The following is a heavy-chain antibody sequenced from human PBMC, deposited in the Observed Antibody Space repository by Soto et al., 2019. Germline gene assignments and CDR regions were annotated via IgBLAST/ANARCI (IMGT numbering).Heavy chain of an antibody. Sequence: GGSLGLSCAASGFTFISYSMNWVRQAPGKGLEWVSSISSSSSYIYYADSVKGRFTISRDNAKNSLYLQMNSLRAEDTAVYYCARVSPVNSFDYWGQGTLVTVSS. V-gene: IGHV3-21*01. D-gene: IGHD4-17*01. CDR1: GFTFISYS. CDR2: ISSSSSYI. CDR3: ARVSPVNSFDY. J-gene: IGHJ4*02.